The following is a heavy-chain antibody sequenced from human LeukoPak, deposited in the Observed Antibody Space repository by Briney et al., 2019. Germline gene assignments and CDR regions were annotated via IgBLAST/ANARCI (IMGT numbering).Heavy chain of an antibody. Sequence: GGSLRLPCAVSGFTFSSYWMHWVRQAPGKGLVWVSKINSDGSSTNYADSVKGRFTISRDNAKNTLFLHMNSLRAEDTAVYYCATQLGVGYWGQGTLVTVSS. CDR3: ATQLGVGY. CDR1: GFTFSSYW. J-gene: IGHJ4*02. D-gene: IGHD7-27*01. CDR2: INSDGSST. V-gene: IGHV3-74*01.